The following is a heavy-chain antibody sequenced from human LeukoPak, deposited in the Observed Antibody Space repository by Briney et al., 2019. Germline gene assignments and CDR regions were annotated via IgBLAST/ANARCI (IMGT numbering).Heavy chain of an antibody. CDR2: IIPILGIA. CDR3: ARQTPPYGMDV. V-gene: IGHV1-69*04. J-gene: IGHJ6*02. Sequence: SVKVSCKASGGTFSSYAISWVRQAPGQGLEWMGRIIPILGIANYAQKFQGRVTITADKSTSTAYMELSSLRSEDTAVYYCARQTPPYGMDVWDQGTTVTVSS. CDR1: GGTFSSYA.